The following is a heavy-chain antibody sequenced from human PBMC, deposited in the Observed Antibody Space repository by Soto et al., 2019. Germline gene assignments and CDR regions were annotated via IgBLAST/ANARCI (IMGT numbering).Heavy chain of an antibody. D-gene: IGHD3-3*01. CDR2: IYYSGST. CDR3: AGGGRGLYDFWSGNRPDYYGMDV. Sequence: QVQLQESGPGLVKPSQTLSLTCTVSGGSISSGGYYWSWIRQHPGKGLDWIGYIYYSGSTYYNPSLKSRLTISLDTSKNQFSLKLNSVTAADTAVYYCAGGGRGLYDFWSGNRPDYYGMDVWGQGTTVTVSS. V-gene: IGHV4-31*03. CDR1: GGSISSGGYY. J-gene: IGHJ6*02.